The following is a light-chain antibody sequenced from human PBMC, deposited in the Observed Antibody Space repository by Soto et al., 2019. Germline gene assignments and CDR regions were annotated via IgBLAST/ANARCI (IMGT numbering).Light chain of an antibody. J-gene: IGKJ1*01. Sequence: EIVMTQSPAPLSVSPGERVTLSCRASQSVSNKLAWYQQKPGQAPRLLIYDASGRAGSVPARLSGSGSGTEFTLTISSLQSEDFAVSFCQQYDDWPPTSGQGTKVEIK. CDR1: QSVSNK. CDR3: QQYDDWPPT. CDR2: DAS. V-gene: IGKV3-15*01.